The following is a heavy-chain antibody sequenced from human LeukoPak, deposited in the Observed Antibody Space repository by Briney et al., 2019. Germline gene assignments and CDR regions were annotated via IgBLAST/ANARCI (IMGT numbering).Heavy chain of an antibody. CDR2: IYYSGST. Sequence: SETLSLTCTVSGGSISSSSYYWGWIRQPPGKGLEWIGSIYYSGSTYYNPSLKSRFTISVDTSKNQFSLKLSSVTAADTAVYYCARLRRYCSSTSCYFRETNAFDIWGQGTMVTVSS. CDR1: GGSISSSSYY. D-gene: IGHD2-2*01. J-gene: IGHJ3*02. CDR3: ARLRRYCSSTSCYFRETNAFDI. V-gene: IGHV4-39*01.